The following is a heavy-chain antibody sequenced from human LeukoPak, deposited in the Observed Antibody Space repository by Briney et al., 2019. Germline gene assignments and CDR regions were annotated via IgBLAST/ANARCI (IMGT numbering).Heavy chain of an antibody. J-gene: IGHJ4*02. CDR2: IRSIAYGGTT. CDR3: TRRLYSNYYDSSGYYDY. V-gene: IGHV3-49*04. CDR1: GFTFGDYA. D-gene: IGHD3-22*01. Sequence: GGSLRLSCTASGFTFGDYAMSWVRQAPGKGREWVGFIRSIAYGGTTEYAASVKGRFTISRDDSKSIDYLQMNSLKTEDTAVYYCTRRLYSNYYDSSGYYDYWGQGTLVTVSS.